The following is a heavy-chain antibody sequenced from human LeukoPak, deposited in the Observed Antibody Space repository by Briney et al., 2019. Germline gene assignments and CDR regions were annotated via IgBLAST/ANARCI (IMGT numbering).Heavy chain of an antibody. Sequence: SQTLSLTCAISGASVSSNSAAWNWIRQSPSRGLEWLGRTYYRSKWYNDYAVSVKSRITINPDTSKNQFSLQLNSVTPEDTAVYYCAIHTALVEWLLWDYYYYYYMDVWGKGTTVTVSS. D-gene: IGHD3-3*01. CDR3: AIHTALVEWLLWDYYYYYYMDV. V-gene: IGHV6-1*01. CDR2: TYYRSKWYN. CDR1: GASVSSNSAA. J-gene: IGHJ6*03.